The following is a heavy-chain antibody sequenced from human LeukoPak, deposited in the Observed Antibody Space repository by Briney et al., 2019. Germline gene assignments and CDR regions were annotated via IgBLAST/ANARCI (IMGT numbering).Heavy chain of an antibody. V-gene: IGHV3-23*01. CDR3: AKDHETYSGTNAFDI. Sequence: TGVSLRLSCAASGFTFSTYAMSWVRQAPGKGLEWVSSFSGSGGSTYYADSVKGRLTISRDNSKNTLYLQMNSLRAEDTAVYYCAKDHETYSGTNAFDIWGQGTMVTVSS. CDR2: FSGSGGST. CDR1: GFTFSTYA. J-gene: IGHJ3*02. D-gene: IGHD1-26*01.